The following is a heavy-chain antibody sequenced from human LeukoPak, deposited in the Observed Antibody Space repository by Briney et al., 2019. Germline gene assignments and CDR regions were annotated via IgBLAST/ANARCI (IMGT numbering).Heavy chain of an antibody. V-gene: IGHV3-30*01. J-gene: IGHJ3*02. D-gene: IGHD2-2*01. CDR2: ISYDGSNK. Sequence: GGSLRLSCAASGFTFTGSAMHWVRQAPAKGLEWVAGISYDGSNKYYADSVKGRFTISRDNSKNQLYLQMNSLRAEDTAVYYCARETPRPTSFFDIWGQGTMVTVSS. CDR1: GFTFTGSA. CDR3: ARETPRPTSFFDI.